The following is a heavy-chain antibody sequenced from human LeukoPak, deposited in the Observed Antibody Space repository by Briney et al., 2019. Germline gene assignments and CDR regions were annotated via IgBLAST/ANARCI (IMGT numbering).Heavy chain of an antibody. CDR2: IYTSGST. V-gene: IGHV4-4*09. D-gene: IGHD2-8*01. CDR3: VRHRPNIVLMVYAEDAFDI. Sequence: SETLSLTCTVSGGSISSYYWSWIRQPPGKGLEWIGYIYTSGSTNYNPSLKSRVTISVDTSKNQFSLKLSSVTAADTAVYYCVRHRPNIVLMVYAEDAFDIWGQGTMVTVSS. J-gene: IGHJ3*02. CDR1: GGSISSYY.